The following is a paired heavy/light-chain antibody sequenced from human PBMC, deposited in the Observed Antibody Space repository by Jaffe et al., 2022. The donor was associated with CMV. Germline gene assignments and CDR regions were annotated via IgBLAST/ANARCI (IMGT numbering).Light chain of an antibody. V-gene: IGKV3-15*01. Sequence: EVVMTQSPATLSVSPGERATLSCRASQSVSSNLAWYQQKPGQAPRLLIHGASTRATGIPARFSGSGSGTDFTLTISSLQSEDFAVYYCQQYNNWPPRGTFGQGTKVEIK. CDR2: GAS. CDR3: QQYNNWPPRGT. CDR1: QSVSSN. J-gene: IGKJ1*01.
Heavy chain of an antibody. CDR3: AWDVRTRGFFDY. CDR1: GFSFSDSS. Sequence: QVQLVESGGGLVKPGGSLRLSCAASGFSFSDSSMSWIRQTPGKRLESVSYISRSGDTIFYADSVKGRFTISRDNAKNSLYLQINSLRDEDTAVYYCAWDVRTRGFFDYWGQGTLVTVSS. J-gene: IGHJ4*02. D-gene: IGHD6-25*01. V-gene: IGHV3-11*01. CDR2: ISRSGDTI.